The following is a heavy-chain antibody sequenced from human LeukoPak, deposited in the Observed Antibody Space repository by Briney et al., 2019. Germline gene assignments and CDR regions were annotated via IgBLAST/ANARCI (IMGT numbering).Heavy chain of an antibody. D-gene: IGHD3-10*01. CDR3: ARGTGSLFY. CDR1: GGSITRGSYY. J-gene: IGHJ4*01. Sequence: PSETLSLTCAVSGGSITRGSYYWTWIRQPAGKALEWIGHVFTSGNTNYNPSLKGRVTISIETSKSQFSLNLNSVTAADTAVYYCARGTGSLFYWGHGILVTVSS. V-gene: IGHV4-61*09. CDR2: VFTSGNT.